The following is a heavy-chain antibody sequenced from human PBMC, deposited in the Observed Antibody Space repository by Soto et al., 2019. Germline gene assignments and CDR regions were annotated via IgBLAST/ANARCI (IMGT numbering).Heavy chain of an antibody. CDR3: ARDGPDAFDI. Sequence: SETLSLTCAVYGGSFSGYYWSWIRQPPGKGLEWIGYIYYSGSTNYNPSLKSRVTISVDTSKNQFSLKLSSVTAADTAVYYCARDGPDAFDIWGQGTMVTVSS. CDR2: IYYSGST. J-gene: IGHJ3*02. V-gene: IGHV4-59*01. CDR1: GGSFSGYY.